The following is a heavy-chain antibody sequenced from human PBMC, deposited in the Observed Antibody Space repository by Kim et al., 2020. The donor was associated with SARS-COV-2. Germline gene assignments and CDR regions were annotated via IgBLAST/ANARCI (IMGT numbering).Heavy chain of an antibody. Sequence: SETLSLTCIVSGGSVTSGRYFWAWIRQPPGTGLEWTAYISDTGTTNSTPSLQRPVTLSIDTSDNQFSLKLWSVTAADTAVYYCARVCGYGDFDYWGQGTLVTVS. CDR1: GGSVTSGRYF. V-gene: IGHV4-61*01. J-gene: IGHJ4*02. CDR3: ARVCGYGDFDY. CDR2: ISDTGTT. D-gene: IGHD5-12*01.